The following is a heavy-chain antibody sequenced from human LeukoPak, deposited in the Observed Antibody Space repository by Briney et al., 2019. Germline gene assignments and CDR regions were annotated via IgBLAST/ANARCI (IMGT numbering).Heavy chain of an antibody. CDR1: GFTFSSYW. CDR3: ASYSGSYYGSDY. Sequence: GGSLRLSCAASGFTFSSYWMHWVRQAPGKGLVWVSRINSDGSSTSYADSVKGRFTISRDNAKNTLYLQMNSLRAEDTAVYYCASYSGSYYGSDYWGQGTLVTVSS. V-gene: IGHV3-74*01. D-gene: IGHD1-26*01. CDR2: INSDGSST. J-gene: IGHJ4*02.